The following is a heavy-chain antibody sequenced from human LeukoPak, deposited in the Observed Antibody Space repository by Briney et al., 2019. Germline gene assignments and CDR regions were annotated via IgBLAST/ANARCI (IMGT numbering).Heavy chain of an antibody. V-gene: IGHV3-23*01. D-gene: IGHD6-19*01. CDR1: GFTFSSYA. CDR2: IDGSIGST. J-gene: IGHJ4*02. Sequence: GGSLRLSCAASGFTFSSYAMSWVRQAPGKALECVSSIDGSIGSTYYADSVKGRFTISRDNSKNTLYLQMNSLRAEDTALYYCAKAPPYSSGWFQYYFDYWGQGTLVTVSS. CDR3: AKAPPYSSGWFQYYFDY.